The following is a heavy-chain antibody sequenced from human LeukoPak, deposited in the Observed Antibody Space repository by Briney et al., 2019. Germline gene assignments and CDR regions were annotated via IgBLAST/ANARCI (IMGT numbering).Heavy chain of an antibody. V-gene: IGHV3-9*01. CDR2: ISWNGGSI. CDR1: GFTFDDYV. J-gene: IGHJ6*02. Sequence: GTSLRLSCAASGFTFDDYVMHWVRQAPGKGLEWVSGISWNGGSIAYANSVKGRFTISRDNAKNSLYLQMNSLRAEDTAVYYCARDKDIVLMVYAATYYYYGMDVWGQGTTVTVSS. CDR3: ARDKDIVLMVYAATYYYYGMDV. D-gene: IGHD2-8*01.